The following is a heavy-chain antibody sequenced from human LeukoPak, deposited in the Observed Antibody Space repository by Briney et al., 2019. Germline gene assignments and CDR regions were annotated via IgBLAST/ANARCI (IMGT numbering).Heavy chain of an antibody. D-gene: IGHD1-26*01. CDR1: GASITSYY. CDR2: IYSRGST. J-gene: IGHJ5*02. V-gene: IGHV4-59*13. Sequence: SETLSLTCSVSGASITSYYWNWIRQSPGKGLEWIGNIYSRGSTNYNPSLKSRVTISLDTSKDQFSLRLTSVTAADTAFYYCAKDWELGSWGQGILVTVSS. CDR3: AKDWELGS.